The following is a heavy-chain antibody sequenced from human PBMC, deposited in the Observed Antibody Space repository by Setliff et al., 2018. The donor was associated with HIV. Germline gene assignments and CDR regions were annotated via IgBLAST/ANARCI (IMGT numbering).Heavy chain of an antibody. V-gene: IGHV3-23*01. CDR2: ISGSGGST. D-gene: IGHD3-10*01. Sequence: PGGSLRLSCAASGFTFSSYAMSWVRQAPGKGLEWVSAISGSGGSTYYADSVKGRFTISRDNSKNTLYLQRNSLRAEDTAVYYCAKDLAGFGSGNYFDYWGQGTLVTVSS. J-gene: IGHJ4*02. CDR3: AKDLAGFGSGNYFDY. CDR1: GFTFSSYA.